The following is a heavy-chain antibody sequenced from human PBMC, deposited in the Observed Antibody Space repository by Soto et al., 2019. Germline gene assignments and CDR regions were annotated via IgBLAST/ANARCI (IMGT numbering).Heavy chain of an antibody. CDR1: GFTFRNYG. D-gene: IGHD2-8*02. J-gene: IGHJ4*02. Sequence: GGSLRLSCAASGFTFRNYGMSWVRQAPGKGLEWVSAISGSGDTTYYADSVKGRFTISRDNAKNTLSLQMNSLRVEDTAVYYCAKLFTTWYWFDYWGQGSLVTVSS. CDR3: AKLFTTWYWFDY. V-gene: IGHV3-23*01. CDR2: ISGSGDTT.